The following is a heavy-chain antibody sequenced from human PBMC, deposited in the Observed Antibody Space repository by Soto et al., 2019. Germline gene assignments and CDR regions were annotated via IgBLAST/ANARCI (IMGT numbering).Heavy chain of an antibody. CDR3: ARELAGRYYYYGMDV. J-gene: IGHJ6*02. CDR2: IYYSGST. V-gene: IGHV4-59*01. Sequence: PSETLSLTCTVSGGSISSYYWSWIRQPPGKGLEWIGYIYYSGSTNYNPSLKSRVTISVDTSKNQFSLKLSSVTAADTAVYYCARELAGRYYYYGMDVWGQGTTVTVSS. CDR1: GGSISSYY. D-gene: IGHD6-6*01.